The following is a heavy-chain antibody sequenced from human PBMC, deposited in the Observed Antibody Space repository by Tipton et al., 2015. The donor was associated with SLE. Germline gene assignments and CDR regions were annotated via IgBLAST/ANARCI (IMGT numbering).Heavy chain of an antibody. V-gene: IGHV3-21*03. CDR1: GFTFSSYT. CDR2: ISSSSTYI. J-gene: IGHJ4*02. CDR3: ARDPSYREKQLGVFDY. Sequence: SLRLSCVASGFTFSSYTLNWVRQAPGMGLEWVSSISSSSTYIDCADSVKGRFTISRDNAKNSLYLQMNSLRAEDRGVYYCARDPSYREKQLGVFDYWGQGALVIVSS. D-gene: IGHD6-13*01.